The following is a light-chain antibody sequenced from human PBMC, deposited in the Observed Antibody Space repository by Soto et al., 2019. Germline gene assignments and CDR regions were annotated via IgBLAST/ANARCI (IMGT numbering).Light chain of an antibody. CDR1: SSDIGAGYD. CDR2: SNA. Sequence: QSVLTQPPSVSEAPGQRVTISCTGTSSDIGAGYDVHWYQQLPGAAPKLLIYSNAIRPSGVPDRFSASKSGTSASLAITGLRAEDEADYYFQSYDSSLTTYVFGTGTKVTVL. J-gene: IGLJ1*01. CDR3: QSYDSSLTTYV. V-gene: IGLV1-40*01.